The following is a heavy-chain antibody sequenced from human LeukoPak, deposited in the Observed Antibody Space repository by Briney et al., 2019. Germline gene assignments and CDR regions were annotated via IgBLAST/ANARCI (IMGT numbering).Heavy chain of an antibody. CDR1: GESLNSYY. V-gene: IGHV4-34*01. D-gene: IGHD2-15*01. J-gene: IGHJ4*02. CDR3: ARGAWATRLGS. CDR2: IYESGTT. Sequence: TETLSLTCAVYGESLNSYYWSWVRQPPGEGLEWIGEIYESGTTEYNPSLKSRVTISMVPSKQQFSLSLSSVTAADTAVYYCARGAWATRLGSWGLGTPVIVSS.